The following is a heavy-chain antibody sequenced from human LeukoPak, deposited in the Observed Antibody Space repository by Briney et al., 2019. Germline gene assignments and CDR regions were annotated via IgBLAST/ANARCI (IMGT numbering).Heavy chain of an antibody. CDR3: ARGPYSYDSSGAFDI. CDR2: IYPSGST. Sequence: KPSETLSLTCTVSGYSISSGYYWGWIRQPPGKGLEWIGSIYPSGSTYYYPSLKSRVTISVDTSKNQFSLKLSSVTAADTAVYYCARGPYSYDSSGAFDIWGQGTMVTVSS. D-gene: IGHD3-22*01. CDR1: GYSISSGYY. J-gene: IGHJ3*02. V-gene: IGHV4-38-2*02.